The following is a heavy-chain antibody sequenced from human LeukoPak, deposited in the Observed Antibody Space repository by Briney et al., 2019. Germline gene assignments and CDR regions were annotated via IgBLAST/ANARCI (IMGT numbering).Heavy chain of an antibody. V-gene: IGHV4-30-4*08. CDR3: ARDLTYYDFWSGYSHYWYFDL. D-gene: IGHD3-3*01. Sequence: SKTLSLTCTVSGGSISSSSYYWGWIRQPPGKGLEWIGYIYYSGSTYYNPSLKSRVTISVDTSKNQFSLKLSSVTAADTAVYYCARDLTYYDFWSGYSHYWYFDLWGRGTLVTVSS. CDR2: IYYSGST. J-gene: IGHJ2*01. CDR1: GGSISSSSYY.